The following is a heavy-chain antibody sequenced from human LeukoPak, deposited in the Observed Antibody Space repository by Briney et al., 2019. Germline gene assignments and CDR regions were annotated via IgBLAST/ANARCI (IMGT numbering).Heavy chain of an antibody. CDR3: VREILYCSGGSCYRGPFDN. CDR1: GGSISSYY. Sequence: PSETLSLTCTVSGGSISSYYWSWIRQPPGKGLEWIGSIYHSGSTYYNPSLKSRVTISVDTSKNQFSLKLSSVTAADTAVYYCVREILYCSGGSCYRGPFDNWGQGTLVTVSA. D-gene: IGHD2-15*01. J-gene: IGHJ4*02. V-gene: IGHV4-38-2*02. CDR2: IYHSGST.